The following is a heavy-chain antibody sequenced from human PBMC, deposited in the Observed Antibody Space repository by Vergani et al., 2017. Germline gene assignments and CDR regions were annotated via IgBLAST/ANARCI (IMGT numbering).Heavy chain of an antibody. CDR1: AYSISSTYY. V-gene: IGHV4-38-2*01. Sequence: QVQLQESGPGLVKPSETLSLTCAVSAYSISSTYYWGWIRQPPGKGLEWIGNIYHTGSAYYNPSLKSRVTISVDTSKNQFSLKLSSVTAADTAVYYCARGQYWFDPWGQGTLVTVSS. CDR2: IYHTGSA. J-gene: IGHJ5*02. CDR3: ARGQYWFDP.